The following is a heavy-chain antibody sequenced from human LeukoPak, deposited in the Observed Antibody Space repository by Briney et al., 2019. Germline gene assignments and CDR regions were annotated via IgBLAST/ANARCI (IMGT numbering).Heavy chain of an antibody. CDR3: AGGQMFTSGGFDD. Sequence: GVSLRLSCAASGFSVSNKYMSWVRQAPGKGLEWVSVIYTAGDTFYADSVRGRFTISRDSSKNMVNLQMNSLRAEDTALYYCAGGQMFTSGGFDDWGQGTLVTVTS. CDR2: IYTAGDT. D-gene: IGHD6-19*01. V-gene: IGHV3-53*01. CDR1: GFSVSNKY. J-gene: IGHJ4*02.